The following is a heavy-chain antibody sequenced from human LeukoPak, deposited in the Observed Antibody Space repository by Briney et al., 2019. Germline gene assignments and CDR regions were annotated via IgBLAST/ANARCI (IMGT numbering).Heavy chain of an antibody. V-gene: IGHV4-39*01. Sequence: SETLSLTCTVSGGSISSSSYYWGWIRQPPGKGLEWIGSIYYSGSTYYNPSLKSRVTISVDTSKNQFSLKLSSVTAADTAVYYCARRWLLGPVDYWGQGTLVTVSS. CDR1: GGSISSSSYY. CDR3: ARRWLLGPVDY. J-gene: IGHJ4*02. CDR2: IYYSGST. D-gene: IGHD5-12*01.